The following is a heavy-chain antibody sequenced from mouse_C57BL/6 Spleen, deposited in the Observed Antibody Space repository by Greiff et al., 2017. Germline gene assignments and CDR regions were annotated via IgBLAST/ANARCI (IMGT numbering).Heavy chain of an antibody. D-gene: IGHD1-1*02. J-gene: IGHJ4*01. CDR2: IDPEDGDT. Sequence: EVQLQQSGAELVRPGASVKLSCTASGFNIKDYYMHWVKQRPEQGLEWIGRIDPEDGDTEYAPKFQGKATMTADTSSNTAYLQLSSLTSEDTAVYYCTPYGPRRGGYAMDYWGQGTSVTVSS. V-gene: IGHV14-1*01. CDR1: GFNIKDYY. CDR3: TPYGPRRGGYAMDY.